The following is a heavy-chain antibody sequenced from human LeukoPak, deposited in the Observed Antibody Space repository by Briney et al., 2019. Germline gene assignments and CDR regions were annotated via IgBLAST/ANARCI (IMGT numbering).Heavy chain of an antibody. J-gene: IGHJ5*02. CDR1: GGSISSYY. CDR2: IYYSGST. V-gene: IGHV4-59*01. D-gene: IGHD3-3*01. Sequence: SETLSLTCTVSGGSISSYYWSWIRQPPGKGLEWTGYIYYSGSTNYNPSLKSRVTISVDTSKNQFSLKLSSVTAADTAVYYSARGMYYDFWSGYYTHNWFDPCGQGSLVTVSS. CDR3: ARGMYYDFWSGYYTHNWFDP.